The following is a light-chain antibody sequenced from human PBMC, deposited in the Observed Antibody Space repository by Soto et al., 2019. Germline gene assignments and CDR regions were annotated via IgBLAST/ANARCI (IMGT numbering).Light chain of an antibody. J-gene: IGKJ4*01. Sequence: EIVLTQSPGTLSLSPGERATLSCRASQSVSSSYLAWYQQKPGQAPRLLIYGASSRATGIPDRFSGSGSGTDFTLTISRLEPVDLAVYYCQQRSNWPLTFGGGTKVEIK. V-gene: IGKV3D-20*02. CDR2: GAS. CDR3: QQRSNWPLT. CDR1: QSVSSSY.